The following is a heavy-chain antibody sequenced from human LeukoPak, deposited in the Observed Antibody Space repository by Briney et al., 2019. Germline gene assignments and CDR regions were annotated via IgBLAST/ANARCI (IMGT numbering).Heavy chain of an antibody. CDR3: TTTYDFWSGPTYYFDY. D-gene: IGHD3-3*01. Sequence: QPGRSLRLSCAASGFTFSGSAMHWVRQASGKGQEWVGRIRSKANSYATAYAASVKGRFTISRDDSKNTAYLQMNSLKTEDTAVYYCTTTYDFWSGPTYYFDYWGQGTLVTVSS. CDR1: GFTFSGSA. V-gene: IGHV3-73*01. CDR2: IRSKANSYAT. J-gene: IGHJ4*02.